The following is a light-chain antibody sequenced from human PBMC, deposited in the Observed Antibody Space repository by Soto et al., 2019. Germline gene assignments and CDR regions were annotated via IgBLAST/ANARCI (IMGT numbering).Light chain of an antibody. V-gene: IGKV3-11*01. CDR3: QYRGIWPPGAT. J-gene: IGKJ4*01. CDR1: QSINNS. CDR2: DAS. Sequence: PGERATLSCRASQSINNSLAWYQQKPGQPPRLLIYDASNRATAIPVRFSGSGSGTDFTLTISSLEPEDSAVYYCQYRGIWPPGATFGGGTKVEIK.